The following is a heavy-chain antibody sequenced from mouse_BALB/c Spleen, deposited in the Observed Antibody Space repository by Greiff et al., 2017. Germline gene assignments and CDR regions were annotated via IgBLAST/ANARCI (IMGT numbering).Heavy chain of an antibody. CDR3: ARLGLYYAMDY. Sequence: EVKVVESGGGLVKPGGSLKLSCAASGFTFSSYAMSWVRQSPEKRLEWVAEISSGGSYTYYPDTVTGRFTISRDNAKNTLYLEMSSLRSEDTAMYYCARLGLYYAMDYWGQGTSVTVSS. J-gene: IGHJ4*01. CDR1: GFTFSSYA. CDR2: ISSGGSYT. D-gene: IGHD4-1*01. V-gene: IGHV5-9-4*01.